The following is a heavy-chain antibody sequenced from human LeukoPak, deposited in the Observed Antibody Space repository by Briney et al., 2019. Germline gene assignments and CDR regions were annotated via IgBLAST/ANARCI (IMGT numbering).Heavy chain of an antibody. CDR1: GGSISNYY. CDR3: ARGVTIFGVVGYNWFDP. Sequence: PSETLSLTCTVSGGSISNYYWTWIRRPPGKGLEWIGYIYYSGSTYYNPSLKSRVTISVDTSKNQFSLKLSSVTAADTAVYYCARGVTIFGVVGYNWFDPWGQGTLVTVSS. D-gene: IGHD3-3*01. V-gene: IGHV4-59*08. CDR2: IYYSGST. J-gene: IGHJ5*02.